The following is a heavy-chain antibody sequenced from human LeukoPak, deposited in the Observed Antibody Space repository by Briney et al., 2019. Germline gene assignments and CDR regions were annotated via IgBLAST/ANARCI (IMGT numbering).Heavy chain of an antibody. CDR3: AKGRSSGWYGGTDY. V-gene: IGHV3-23*01. CDR2: ISGSGGST. Sequence: PGGSLRLSCAASGFTFSSYAMSWVRQAPGKGLEWVSAISGSGGSTYYADSVKGRFTISRDNSKNTLYLQMNSLRAEDTAVYYCAKGRSSGWYGGTDYWGQGTLVTVSS. J-gene: IGHJ4*02. D-gene: IGHD6-19*01. CDR1: GFTFSSYA.